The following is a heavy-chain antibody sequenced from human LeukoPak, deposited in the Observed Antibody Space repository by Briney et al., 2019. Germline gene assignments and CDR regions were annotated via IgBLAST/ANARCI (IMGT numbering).Heavy chain of an antibody. J-gene: IGHJ4*02. V-gene: IGHV3-48*04. D-gene: IGHD6-13*01. Sequence: GGSLRLSCAASGFTFSSYSMNWVRQAPGKGLEWVSYISSSSSTIYYADSVKGRFTISRDNAKNSLYLQMNSLRAEDTAVYYCARSKEGMRIAAAYDYWGQGTLVTVSP. CDR3: ARSKEGMRIAAAYDY. CDR1: GFTFSSYS. CDR2: ISSSSSTI.